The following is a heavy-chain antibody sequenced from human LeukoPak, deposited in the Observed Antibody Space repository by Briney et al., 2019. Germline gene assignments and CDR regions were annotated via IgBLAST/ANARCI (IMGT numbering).Heavy chain of an antibody. CDR2: ISWNSGSI. D-gene: IGHD4-17*01. Sequence: GGSLRLSCAASGFTFDDYAMHWVRQAPGKGLEGVSGISWNSGSIGYADSVKGRFTISRDNAKNSLYLQMNSLRAEDTALYYCAKGYTYGDYGLVDYWGQGTLVTLSS. CDR3: AKGYTYGDYGLVDY. J-gene: IGHJ4*02. CDR1: GFTFDDYA. V-gene: IGHV3-9*01.